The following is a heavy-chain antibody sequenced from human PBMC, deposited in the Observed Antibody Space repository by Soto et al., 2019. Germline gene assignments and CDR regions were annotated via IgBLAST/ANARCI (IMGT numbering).Heavy chain of an antibody. CDR1: G. CDR2: IYWNDDK. CDR3: AHHDFWSQTHDFDY. D-gene: IGHD3-3*01. Sequence: GLCWIRQARGKALEWLALIYWNDDKRYSPSLKSRLTITKDTSKNQVVLTMTNMDPVDTATYYCAHHDFWSQTHDFDYWGQGTLVTVSS. J-gene: IGHJ4*02. V-gene: IGHV2-5*01.